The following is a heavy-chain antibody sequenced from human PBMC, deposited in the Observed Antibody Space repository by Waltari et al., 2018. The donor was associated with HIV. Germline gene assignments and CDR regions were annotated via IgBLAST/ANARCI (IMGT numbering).Heavy chain of an antibody. D-gene: IGHD2-2*01. V-gene: IGHV3-7*03. CDR1: GFTFTSNW. CDR3: ATSSSADAH. J-gene: IGHJ4*02. CDR2: IKYDGTER. Sequence: EEQLVESGGGLVQPGESLRLSCVASGFTFTSNWMRWFRQAPGKGLDWVASIKYDGTERKYADSVKGRFTISRDNAKTSLFLEMHNLRVEDTGIYSCATSSSADAHWGQGTLVTVSS.